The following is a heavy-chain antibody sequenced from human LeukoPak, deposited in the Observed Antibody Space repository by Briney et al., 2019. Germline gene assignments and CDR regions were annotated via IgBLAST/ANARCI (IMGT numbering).Heavy chain of an antibody. Sequence: GGSLRLSCAASGFTFSSYAMSWVRQAPGKGLEWVSAISGSGGSTYYADCVKGRFTISRDNSKNTLYLQMNSLRPEDTAVYYCAKRMRAYIAARTNFDYWGQGTLVTVSS. CDR1: GFTFSSYA. CDR2: ISGSGGST. V-gene: IGHV3-23*01. J-gene: IGHJ4*02. D-gene: IGHD6-6*01. CDR3: AKRMRAYIAARTNFDY.